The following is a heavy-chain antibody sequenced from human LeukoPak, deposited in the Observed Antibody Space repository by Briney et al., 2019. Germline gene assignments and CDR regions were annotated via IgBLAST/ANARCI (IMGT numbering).Heavy chain of an antibody. CDR1: GFTFSIYG. CDR2: ISYDGSNK. D-gene: IGHD3-10*01. V-gene: IGHV3-30*18. Sequence: GGSLRLSCAASGFTFSIYGMHWVRQAPGKGLEGVAVISYDGSNKYYADSVKGRFTISRDNSKNTLYLQMNSLRAEDTAVYYCAKGLWFGEFPRERAVFDYWGQGTLVTVSS. CDR3: AKGLWFGEFPRERAVFDY. J-gene: IGHJ4*02.